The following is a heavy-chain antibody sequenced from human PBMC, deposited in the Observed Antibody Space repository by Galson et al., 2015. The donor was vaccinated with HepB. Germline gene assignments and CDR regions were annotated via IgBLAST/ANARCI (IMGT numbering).Heavy chain of an antibody. V-gene: IGHV3-15*01. CDR1: GFTFSNAW. CDR3: TTDVSRYYFSFDY. D-gene: IGHD3-22*01. CDR2: VKTKTDGGTT. Sequence: SLRLSCAASGFTFSNAWMNWVRQAPGKGLEWVGRVKTKTDGGTTDYAAPVKGRFSISRDDSKNTLYLQMNSLKTEDTAVYYCTTDVSRYYFSFDYWGQGTLVTVSS. J-gene: IGHJ4*02.